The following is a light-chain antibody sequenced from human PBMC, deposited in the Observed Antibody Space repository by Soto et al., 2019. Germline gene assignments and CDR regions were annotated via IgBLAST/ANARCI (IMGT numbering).Light chain of an antibody. V-gene: IGKV1-5*01. Sequence: DIQMTQSPSTLSASVGDKVTITCRASQSTSSWLAWYQQKPGKAPKLLIFDASSLESGVPPRFSGSGSGTEFTLTISSLQPDDFAIYYCQQYNSYSRTFGQGTKVDIK. CDR1: QSTSSW. CDR2: DAS. J-gene: IGKJ1*01. CDR3: QQYNSYSRT.